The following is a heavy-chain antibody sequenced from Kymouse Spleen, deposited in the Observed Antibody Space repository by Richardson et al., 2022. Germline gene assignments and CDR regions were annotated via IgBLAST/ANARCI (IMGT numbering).Heavy chain of an antibody. J-gene: IGHJ6*02. V-gene: IGHV3-30*18. CDR2: ISYDGSNK. CDR1: GFTFSSYG. D-gene: IGHD3-10*01. CDR3: AKDTTRITMVRGVKDYYYYGMDV. Sequence: QVQLVESGGGVVQPGRSLRLSCAASGFTFSSYGMHWVRQAPGKGLEWVAVISYDGSNKYYADSVKGRFTISRDNSKNTLYLQMNSLRAEDTAVYYCAKDTTRITMVRGVKDYYYYGMDVWGQGTTVTVSS.